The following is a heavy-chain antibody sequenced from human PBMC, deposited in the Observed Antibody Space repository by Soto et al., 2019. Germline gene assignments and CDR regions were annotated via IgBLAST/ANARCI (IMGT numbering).Heavy chain of an antibody. Sequence: GGSLRLSCAASGFPFTNYWMNWVRQTPGKGLMWVSRISPDGSDVGYADSVEGRLTVSRDNAKNTLYLQMHSLTAEDTAMYYCACWGHIVPVAPSDFDRWGQGTLVTVSS. V-gene: IGHV3-74*01. CDR2: ISPDGSDV. CDR3: ACWGHIVPVAPSDFDR. J-gene: IGHJ4*02. D-gene: IGHD2-8*02. CDR1: GFPFTNYW.